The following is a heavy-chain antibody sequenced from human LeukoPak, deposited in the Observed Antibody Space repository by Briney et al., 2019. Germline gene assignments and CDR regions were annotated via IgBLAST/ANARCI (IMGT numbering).Heavy chain of an antibody. CDR2: ISGSGGST. J-gene: IGHJ5*02. Sequence: PGGSLRLSCAASGFTFSSYAMSWVRRAPGKGLEWVSAISGSGGSTYYADSVKGRFTISRDNSKNTLYLQMNSLRAEDTAVYYCAKEPTVAGSVPWFDPWGQGTLVTVSS. D-gene: IGHD6-19*01. CDR3: AKEPTVAGSVPWFDP. CDR1: GFTFSSYA. V-gene: IGHV3-23*01.